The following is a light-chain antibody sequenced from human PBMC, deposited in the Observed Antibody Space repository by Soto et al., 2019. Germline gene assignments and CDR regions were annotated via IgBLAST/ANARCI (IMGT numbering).Light chain of an antibody. CDR3: LVIFTGVGEV. CDR1: TGAVTSGHS. V-gene: IGLV7-46*01. J-gene: IGLJ1*01. Sequence: QTVVTQEPSLTVSPGGTVPLTCGSSTGAVTSGHSPHWFQQKPGQAPRTLIYDTSNKHSWTPARFSGSLLGGKAALTLSGAQPEDEADYYCLVIFTGVGEVFGTGTKLTVL. CDR2: DTS.